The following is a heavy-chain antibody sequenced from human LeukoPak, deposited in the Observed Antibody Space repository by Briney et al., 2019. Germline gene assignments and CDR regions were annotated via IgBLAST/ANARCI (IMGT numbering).Heavy chain of an antibody. J-gene: IGHJ4*02. Sequence: PGRSLRLSCAASGFTFSRSAMHWVRQAPGKGLEWVAIFSYDGSNKFYSDSVRGRFTISRDNSKNTMFLQMDSLRAEDTAVYYCARYCSGGCYSGVDYWGQGTLVTVPS. D-gene: IGHD2-15*01. CDR3: ARYCSGGCYSGVDY. V-gene: IGHV3-30-3*01. CDR1: GFTFSRSA. CDR2: FSYDGSNK.